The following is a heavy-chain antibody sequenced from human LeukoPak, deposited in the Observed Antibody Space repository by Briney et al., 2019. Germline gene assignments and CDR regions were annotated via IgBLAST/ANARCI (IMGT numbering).Heavy chain of an antibody. CDR3: ARGSSTSPGGWFDP. J-gene: IGHJ5*02. Sequence: GGSLRLSCAASGFTFSSYSMNWVRQAPGKGLEWVSYISSSSSTIYYADSVKGRFTISRDNAKNSLYLQMNSLRAEDTAVYYCARGSSTSPGGWFDPWGQGTLVTVSS. V-gene: IGHV3-48*01. CDR2: ISSSSSTI. D-gene: IGHD2-2*01. CDR1: GFTFSSYS.